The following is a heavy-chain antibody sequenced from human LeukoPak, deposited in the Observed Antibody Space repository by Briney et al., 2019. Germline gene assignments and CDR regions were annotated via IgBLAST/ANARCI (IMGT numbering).Heavy chain of an antibody. D-gene: IGHD6-25*01. V-gene: IGHV4-31*03. CDR1: GGSISSGGHY. CDR2: IYYSGST. CDR3: ARDTAARGFDY. Sequence: PSETLSLTCTVSGGSISSGGHYWSWIRQHPGKGLEWIGYIYYSGSTYYNPSLRSRVTISVDTSKNQFSLKLSSVTAADTAVYYCARDTAARGFDYWGQGTLVTVSS. J-gene: IGHJ4*02.